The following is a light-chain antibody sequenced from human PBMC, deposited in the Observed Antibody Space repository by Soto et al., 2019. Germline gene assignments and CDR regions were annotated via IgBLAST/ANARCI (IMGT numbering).Light chain of an antibody. CDR1: QSVSSN. CDR3: QQYNNWLYT. V-gene: IGKV3-15*01. CDR2: GAS. Sequence: EIVMTQSPATLSVSPGERATLSCRASQSVSSNLAWYQQKPGQAPRLLIYGASTRATGIPARFSGSGSGTEFTLTIRSLQSEDFAVYYCQQYNNWLYTFGQGTKLEIK. J-gene: IGKJ2*01.